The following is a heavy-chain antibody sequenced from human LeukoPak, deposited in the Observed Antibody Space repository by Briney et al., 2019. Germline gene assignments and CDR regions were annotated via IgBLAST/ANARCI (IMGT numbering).Heavy chain of an antibody. CDR1: GYTFTGYY. J-gene: IGHJ4*02. D-gene: IGHD4-17*01. Sequence: GASVKVSCKASGYTFTGYYMHWVLQAPGQGLEWMGWINPNSGVTDYAQKFQGRVTMTRDTSISTAYMEVSSLRSDDTAVYYCARDFGRAYGDKFDYWGQGTLVTVSS. V-gene: IGHV1-2*03. CDR2: INPNSGVT. CDR3: ARDFGRAYGDKFDY.